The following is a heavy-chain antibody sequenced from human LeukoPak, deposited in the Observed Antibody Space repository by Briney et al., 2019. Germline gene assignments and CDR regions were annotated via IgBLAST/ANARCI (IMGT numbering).Heavy chain of an antibody. CDR2: RSYGVST. CDR3: ARAKRGSGFGYYYFDS. J-gene: IGHJ4*01. V-gene: IGHV4-61*01. D-gene: IGHD3-16*01. Sequence: ETLCLTCTVSGGSVSSGSYYWSCIRQPPGKGLEWIGYRSYGVSTNHNPSLKSRVTMSVDTSKNQFSLKLTSVTAADTAVYYCARAKRGSGFGYYYFDSWGQGTLVDLSS. CDR1: GGSVSSGSYY.